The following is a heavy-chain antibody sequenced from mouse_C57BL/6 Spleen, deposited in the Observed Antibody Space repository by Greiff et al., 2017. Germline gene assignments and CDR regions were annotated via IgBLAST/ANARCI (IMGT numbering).Heavy chain of an antibody. D-gene: IGHD1-1*01. J-gene: IGHJ2*01. V-gene: IGHV1-64*01. CDR1: GYTFTSYW. Sequence: QVQLKESGAELVKPGASVKLSCKASGYTFTSYWMHWVKQRPGQGLEWIGMIHPNSGSTNYNEKFKSKATLTVDKSSSTAYMQLSSLTSEDSAVYYCASSMYYGSSYFDYWGQGTTLTVSS. CDR2: IHPNSGST. CDR3: ASSMYYGSSYFDY.